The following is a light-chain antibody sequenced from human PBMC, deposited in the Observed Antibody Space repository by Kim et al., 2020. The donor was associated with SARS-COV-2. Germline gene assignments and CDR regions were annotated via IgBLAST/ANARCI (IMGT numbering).Light chain of an antibody. J-gene: IGKJ2*01. Sequence: RATINCKSSQSVLYSSNNKSYLAWYQQKPGQPPKLVIYWASTRESGVPDRCSGSGSGTDFTLTISSLQAEDVAVYYCQQYYSTPHTFGQGTKLEI. CDR2: WAS. CDR3: QQYYSTPHT. CDR1: QSVLYSSNNKSY. V-gene: IGKV4-1*01.